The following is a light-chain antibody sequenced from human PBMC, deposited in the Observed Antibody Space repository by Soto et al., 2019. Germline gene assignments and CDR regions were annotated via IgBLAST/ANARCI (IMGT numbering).Light chain of an antibody. J-gene: IGLJ2*01. CDR1: SSEIGADDF. V-gene: IGLV2-14*01. CDR3: SSYRKTTFPHVV. CDR2: EVT. Sequence: QSALTQPASVSGSPGQSITISCTGTSSEIGADDFVSWYQHHPDKTPKLIIFEVTYRPTGISHRFSASKSGNTASLTISGLEAEDEAFYYCSSYRKTTFPHVVFGGGTKLTVL.